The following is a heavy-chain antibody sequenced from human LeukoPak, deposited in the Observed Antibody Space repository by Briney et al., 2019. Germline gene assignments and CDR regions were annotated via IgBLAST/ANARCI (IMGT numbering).Heavy chain of an antibody. CDR1: GFTFSSYS. CDR2: ISSSSSTI. CDR3: AKDQNDSGLFDY. Sequence: GGALRLSCAASGFTFSSYSMNWVRQAPGKGLEWVSYISSSSSTIYYPDSVRGRFTISRDNTKNSLYLQMTGLRAEDSAVYYCAKDQNDSGLFDYWGQGTLVTVCS. V-gene: IGHV3-48*01. J-gene: IGHJ4*02. D-gene: IGHD3-22*01.